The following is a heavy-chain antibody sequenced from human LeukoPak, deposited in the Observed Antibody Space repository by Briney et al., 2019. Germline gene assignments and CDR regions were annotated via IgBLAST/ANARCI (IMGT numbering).Heavy chain of an antibody. D-gene: IGHD6-19*01. CDR2: INPNSGGT. J-gene: IGHJ4*02. Sequence: ASVKVSCKASGYTFTGYYMQWVRPAPGQGLEWMGWINPNSGGTNYAQKFQGRVTMTRDTSISTAYMELSRLRSDDAAIYYCARDGDRYGSGCYDYWGQGTLVTVSS. V-gene: IGHV1-2*02. CDR3: ARDGDRYGSGCYDY. CDR1: GYTFTGYY.